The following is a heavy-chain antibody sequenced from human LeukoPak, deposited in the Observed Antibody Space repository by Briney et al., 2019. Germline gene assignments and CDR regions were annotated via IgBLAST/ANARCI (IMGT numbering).Heavy chain of an antibody. CDR2: ISAYNGNT. CDR3: ARTSSTTVVTSH. Sequence: ASVKVSCKASGYTFTSYSISWVRQAPGQGLEWMGWISAYNGNTNYAQDLQGRVTMTTDTSTSTAYMELRSLRSDDTALYYCARTSSTTVVTSHWGQGALVTVSS. V-gene: IGHV1-18*01. CDR1: GYTFTSYS. J-gene: IGHJ4*02. D-gene: IGHD4-23*01.